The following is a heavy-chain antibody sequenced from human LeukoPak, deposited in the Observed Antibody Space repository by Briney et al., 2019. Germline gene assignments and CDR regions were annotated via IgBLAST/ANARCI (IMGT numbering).Heavy chain of an antibody. V-gene: IGHV3-23*01. CDR1: GFTFSSYA. D-gene: IGHD2-21*02. CDR2: ISNSDYNT. J-gene: IGHJ4*02. Sequence: PGGSLRLSCAASGFTFSSYAMSWVRQAPGKGLEWVSTISNSDYNTYYTDSVKGRFTISRDNSKNTLYLQMNSLRAEDTAVYYCARGVTAMDYWGQGTLVTVSS. CDR3: ARGVTAMDY.